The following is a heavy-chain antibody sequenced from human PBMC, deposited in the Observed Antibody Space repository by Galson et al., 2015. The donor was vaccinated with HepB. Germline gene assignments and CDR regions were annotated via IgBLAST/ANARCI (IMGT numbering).Heavy chain of an antibody. Sequence: SLRLSCAASGFTFDDYAMHWVRQAPGKGLEWVSGISWNSGSIGYADSVKGRFTISRDNAKNSLYLQMNSLRAEDTALYYCAKGGVVPAAPFDYWGQGTLVTVSS. V-gene: IGHV3-9*01. CDR3: AKGGVVPAAPFDY. CDR2: ISWNSGSI. D-gene: IGHD2-2*01. J-gene: IGHJ4*02. CDR1: GFTFDDYA.